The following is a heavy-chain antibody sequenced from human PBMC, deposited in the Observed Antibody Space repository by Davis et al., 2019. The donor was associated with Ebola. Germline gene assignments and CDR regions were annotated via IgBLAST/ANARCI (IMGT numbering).Heavy chain of an antibody. CDR3: ARAYSGYAPSGY. V-gene: IGHV1-2*02. Sequence: ASVKVSCKASGYTFTSYYMHWVRQAPGQGLDWMGWINPNSGGTNYAQNFQGRVTITMDKSISTAYIDLSRMGSDETAVYYWARAYSGYAPSGYWGQGTLVTVSS. CDR2: INPNSGGT. CDR1: GYTFTSYY. J-gene: IGHJ4*02. D-gene: IGHD5-12*01.